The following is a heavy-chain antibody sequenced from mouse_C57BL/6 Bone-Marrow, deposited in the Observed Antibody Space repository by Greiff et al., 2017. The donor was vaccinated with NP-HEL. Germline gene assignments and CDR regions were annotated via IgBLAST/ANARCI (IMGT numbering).Heavy chain of an antibody. Sequence: QVHVKQSGAELARPGASVKLSCKASGYTFTSYGISWVKQRTGQGLEWIGEIYPRSGNTYYNEKFKGKATLTADKSSSTAYMELRSLTSEDSAVYFCAREGIYYGNYVWFAYWGQGTLVTVSA. CDR1: GYTFTSYG. CDR2: IYPRSGNT. J-gene: IGHJ3*01. D-gene: IGHD2-1*01. CDR3: AREGIYYGNYVWFAY. V-gene: IGHV1-81*01.